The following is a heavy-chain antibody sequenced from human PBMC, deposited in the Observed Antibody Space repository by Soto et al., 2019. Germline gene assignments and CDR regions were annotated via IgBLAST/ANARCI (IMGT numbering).Heavy chain of an antibody. CDR1: GDSVSSGNYY. Sequence: SETLSFTCTVSGDSVSSGNYYWSWIRQPPGKGLEWIGSIYFAGNTNYNPSLKSRLTMSIDTSRNLFSLRLGSVTAADTAVYYCGRVPVDTYMIYWSDPWGHGTLVTVSS. V-gene: IGHV4-61*01. D-gene: IGHD3-16*01. CDR2: IYFAGNT. J-gene: IGHJ5*02. CDR3: GRVPVDTYMIYWSDP.